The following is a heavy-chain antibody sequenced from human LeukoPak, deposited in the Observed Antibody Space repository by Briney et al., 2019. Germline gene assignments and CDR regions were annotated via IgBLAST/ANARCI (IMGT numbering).Heavy chain of an antibody. D-gene: IGHD3-9*01. CDR1: GFTFSNYA. V-gene: IGHV3-23*01. CDR3: VKWGDYDVLTGYYVSDY. Sequence: QPGASLRLSCAASGFTFSNYAMSWVRQAPGKGLEWVSAITGSGSGIYYADSMKSRFTISRDNSKNTLYLQINSLRAEDTAVYYCVKWGDYDVLTGYYVSDYWGQGTLVTVSS. CDR2: ITGSGSGI. J-gene: IGHJ4*02.